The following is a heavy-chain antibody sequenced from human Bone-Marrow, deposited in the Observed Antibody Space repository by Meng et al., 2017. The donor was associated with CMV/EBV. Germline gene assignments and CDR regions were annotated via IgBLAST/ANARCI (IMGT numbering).Heavy chain of an antibody. V-gene: IGHV3-43*01. Sequence: GGSLRLSCAASGFTFDDYCMHWVRQAPGKGLEWVSIISWDGGSTYYADSVKGRFTISRANAKNSLYLQMNSLRAEDTAVYYCARGRPRFDYWGQGTLVTVSS. CDR3: ARGRPRFDY. J-gene: IGHJ4*02. CDR1: GFTFDDYC. CDR2: ISWDGGST.